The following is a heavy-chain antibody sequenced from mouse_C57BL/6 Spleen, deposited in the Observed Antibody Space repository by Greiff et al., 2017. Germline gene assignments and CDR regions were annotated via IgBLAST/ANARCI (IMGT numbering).Heavy chain of an antibody. J-gene: IGHJ1*03. V-gene: IGHV1-42*01. CDR1: GYSFTGYY. Sequence: VQLKQSGPELVKPGASVKISCKASGYSFTGYYMNWVKQSPEKSLEWIGEINPSTGGTTYNQKFKAKATLTVDKSSSTAYMQLKSLTSEDSAVYYCARAYYYGSSYGYFDGWGTGTTVTVSS. CDR2: INPSTGGT. D-gene: IGHD1-1*01. CDR3: ARAYYYGSSYGYFDG.